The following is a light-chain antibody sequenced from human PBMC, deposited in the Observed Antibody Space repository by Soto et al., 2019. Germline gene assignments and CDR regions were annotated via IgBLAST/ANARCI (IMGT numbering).Light chain of an antibody. Sequence: DIQMTQSPSTLSASVGDRVTITCRASQSISSWLAWYQQKPGKAPKLLIYDASSLESGVPSRFSGSGSGTEFTLTISSLQPYDFATYYCQHYNSYLYTFGQGTKLDIK. J-gene: IGKJ2*01. CDR1: QSISSW. CDR2: DAS. V-gene: IGKV1-5*01. CDR3: QHYNSYLYT.